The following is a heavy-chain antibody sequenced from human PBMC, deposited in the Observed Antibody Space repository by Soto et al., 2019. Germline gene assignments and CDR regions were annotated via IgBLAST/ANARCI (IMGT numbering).Heavy chain of an antibody. CDR1: GGSISSYY. V-gene: IGHV4-4*07. D-gene: IGHD5-12*01. J-gene: IGHJ6*02. Sequence: QVQLQESGPGLVKPSETLSLTCTVSGGSISSYYWSWIRQPAGKGLEWIGRIYTSGSTNYNPSLKRRVTMSVDTAKNQFSLKLSSVTAADTAVYYCARTGRGYDYGNYGMDVWGQGTTVTVSS. CDR2: IYTSGST. CDR3: ARTGRGYDYGNYGMDV.